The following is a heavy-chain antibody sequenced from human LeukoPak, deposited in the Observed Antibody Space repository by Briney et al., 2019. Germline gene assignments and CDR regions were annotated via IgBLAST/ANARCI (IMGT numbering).Heavy chain of an antibody. CDR1: GYTFTDYY. CDR2: INPSSGGT. D-gene: IGHD3-22*01. V-gene: IGHV1-2*02. Sequence: GASVKVSCKASGYTFTDYYMHWVRQAPGQGLEWMGWINPSSGGTNYAQKFQGRVTMTRDTSISTAYMELSRLRSDDTAVYYCARDPYYDSSGLDYWGQGTLVTVSS. J-gene: IGHJ4*02. CDR3: ARDPYYDSSGLDY.